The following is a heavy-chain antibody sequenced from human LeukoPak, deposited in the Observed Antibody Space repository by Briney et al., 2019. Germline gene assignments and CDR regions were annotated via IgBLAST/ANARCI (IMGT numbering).Heavy chain of an antibody. D-gene: IGHD5-18*01. CDR2: ISYDGSNK. V-gene: IGHV3-30-3*01. J-gene: IGHJ4*02. CDR1: GFTFSSYA. Sequence: GGSLRLSCAASGFTFSSYAMHWVRQAPGKGLEWVALISYDGSNKYYADSVKGRFTISRDNSKNTLYLQMNSLRAEDTAVYYCARDRGYSYARGLFDYWGQGTLVTVSS. CDR3: ARDRGYSYARGLFDY.